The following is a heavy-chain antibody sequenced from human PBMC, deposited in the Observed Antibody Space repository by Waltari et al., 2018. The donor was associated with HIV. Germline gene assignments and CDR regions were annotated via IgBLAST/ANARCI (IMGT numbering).Heavy chain of an antibody. D-gene: IGHD3-16*02. V-gene: IGHV3-15*01. CDR3: TTVGFQVWGSYRYGYYFDY. J-gene: IGHJ4*02. CDR1: GFTFSYAW. CDR2: IKSKTDGGTT. Sequence: EVQLVESGGGLVKPGGSLRLSCAASGFTFSYAWLRWVRPAPGTGLEWVGRIKSKTDGGTTDYAAPVNGRFTISRDDSKNTLYLQMNSLKTEDTAVYYCTTVGFQVWGSYRYGYYFDYWGQGTLVTVSS.